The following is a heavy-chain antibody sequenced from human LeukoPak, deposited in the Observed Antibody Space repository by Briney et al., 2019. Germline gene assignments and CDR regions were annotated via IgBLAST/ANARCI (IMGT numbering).Heavy chain of an antibody. V-gene: IGHV1-46*01. CDR2: INPQGDIT. Sequence: SVKVSCKTSGYTFTKYLIHWVRQAPGQGLEWMGTINPQGDITNYAQRFQGRITLTEDTSTSTVYMELSSLTSEDTAVYYCARDLHRIYYFDYWGQGTLVTVSS. J-gene: IGHJ4*02. CDR3: ARDLHRIYYFDY. CDR1: GYTFTKYL.